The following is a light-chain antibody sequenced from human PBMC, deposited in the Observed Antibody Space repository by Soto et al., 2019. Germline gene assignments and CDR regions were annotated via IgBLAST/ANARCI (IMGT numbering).Light chain of an antibody. V-gene: IGKV1-5*03. CDR3: QQYSSYSPYT. Sequence: DIQMNQSPTSLSASIGDRVTITCRASQTVYTWLAWYQQKPGTAPKLLIYEASTLHSGVPSRFTGSGSGTEFTLVISRLQPDDFATYYCQQYSSYSPYTFGQGTKVDIK. J-gene: IGKJ2*01. CDR1: QTVYTW. CDR2: EAS.